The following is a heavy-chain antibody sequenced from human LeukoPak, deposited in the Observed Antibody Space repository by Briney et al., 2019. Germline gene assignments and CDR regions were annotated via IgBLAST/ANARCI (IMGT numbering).Heavy chain of an antibody. D-gene: IGHD2-15*01. CDR3: AAALVVAATRYYYYGMDV. Sequence: GTSVKVSCKASGFTFTSSAMQWVRQARGQRLERIGWIVVGSGNTNYAQKFQERVTITRDMSTSTAYMELSSLRSEDTAVYYCAAALVVAATRYYYYGMDVWGQGTTVTVSS. CDR1: GFTFTSSA. CDR2: IVVGSGNT. J-gene: IGHJ6*02. V-gene: IGHV1-58*02.